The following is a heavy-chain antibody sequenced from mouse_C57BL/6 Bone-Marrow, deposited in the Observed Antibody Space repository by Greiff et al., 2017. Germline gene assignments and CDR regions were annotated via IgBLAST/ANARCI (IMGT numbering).Heavy chain of an antibody. J-gene: IGHJ4*01. CDR1: GYTFTSYW. V-gene: IGHV1-64*01. D-gene: IGHD1-1*01. Sequence: VKLKQPGAELVKPGASVKLSCKASGYTFTSYWMHWVKQRPGQGLEWIGMIHPNSGSTNYNEKFKSKATLTVDKSSSTAYMQLSSLTSEDSAVYYCARWNYYGSVYVDAMDYWGQGTSVTVSS. CDR3: ARWNYYGSVYVDAMDY. CDR2: IHPNSGST.